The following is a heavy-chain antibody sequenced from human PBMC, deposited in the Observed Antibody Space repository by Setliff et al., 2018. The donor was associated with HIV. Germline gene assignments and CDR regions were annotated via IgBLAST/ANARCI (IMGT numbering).Heavy chain of an antibody. V-gene: IGHV3-48*03. Sequence: PGGSLRLSCAASGFTFSSYEMNWVRQAPGKGLEWVSYISSSGSTIYYADSVKGRFITFRDNAKNTLYLQMNSLRAEDTAVYYCAKELGFWSGYSGPPLAYWGQGTLVTVSS. D-gene: IGHD3-3*01. CDR3: AKELGFWSGYSGPPLAY. J-gene: IGHJ4*02. CDR1: GFTFSSYE. CDR2: ISSSGSTI.